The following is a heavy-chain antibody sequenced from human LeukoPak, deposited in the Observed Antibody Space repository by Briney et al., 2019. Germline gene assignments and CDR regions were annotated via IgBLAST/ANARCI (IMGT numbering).Heavy chain of an antibody. D-gene: IGHD3-10*01. J-gene: IGHJ5*02. V-gene: IGHV3-30*03. Sequence: PGGSLRLSCVASGFTFSRYGMHWVRQAPGKGLEWVAVISYDGSNKYYADSVKGRFTISRDNSKNTLYLQMNSLRPEDTAVYYCARVITMVRGVIPCWFDPWGQGTLVTVSS. CDR2: ISYDGSNK. CDR1: GFTFSRYG. CDR3: ARVITMVRGVIPCWFDP.